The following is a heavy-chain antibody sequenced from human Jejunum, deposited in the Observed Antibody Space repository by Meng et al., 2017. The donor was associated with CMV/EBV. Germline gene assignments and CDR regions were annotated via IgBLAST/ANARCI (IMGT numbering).Heavy chain of an antibody. V-gene: IGHV3-43D*03. J-gene: IGHJ6*02. CDR2: INWDGSTT. D-gene: IGHD1-26*01. Sequence: HWVRQAPGKGLEWVSLINWDGSTTFYADSVKGRFTVSRDNNKKSLYLQINSVRPEDTALYYCAKCFLGKNSGSYYPHFYYYYAMDVWGQGTTVTVSS. CDR3: AKCFLGKNSGSYYPHFYYYYAMDV.